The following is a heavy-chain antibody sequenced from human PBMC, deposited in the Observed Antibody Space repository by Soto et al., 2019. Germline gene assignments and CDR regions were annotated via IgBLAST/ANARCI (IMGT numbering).Heavy chain of an antibody. J-gene: IGHJ1*01. CDR3: ARDMGDARRLIFQH. Sequence: QVQLVESGGGVVQPGRSLRLSCAASGFTFSSYGMHWVRQAPGKGLEWVAVIWYDGSNKYYADSVKGRFTISRDNSKNTLYLQRNSLRAEDTAVYYCARDMGDARRLIFQHWGQGTLVTVSS. V-gene: IGHV3-33*01. CDR1: GFTFSSYG. CDR2: IWYDGSNK. D-gene: IGHD2-21*02.